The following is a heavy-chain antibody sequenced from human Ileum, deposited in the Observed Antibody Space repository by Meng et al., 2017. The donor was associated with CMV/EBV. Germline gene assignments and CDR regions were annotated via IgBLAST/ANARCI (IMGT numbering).Heavy chain of an antibody. Sequence: GESLKISCAVSGFTFNTYGMHWVRQAPGKGLEWVAFIRNDGGNEFYVDSVKGRFTISRDNSKNTLYLQMNSLRAEDTAVYYCARGYSGSYRIDYWGQGTLVTVSS. CDR3: ARGYSGSYRIDY. D-gene: IGHD1-26*01. CDR2: IRNDGGNE. CDR1: GFTFNTYG. J-gene: IGHJ4*02. V-gene: IGHV3-30*02.